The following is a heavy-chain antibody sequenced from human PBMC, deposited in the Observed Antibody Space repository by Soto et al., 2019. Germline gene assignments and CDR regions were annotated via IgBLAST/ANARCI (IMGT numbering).Heavy chain of an antibody. Sequence: EVQLGELGGAWVKLGGPLRLSFAAPGFIFNTAGLTGFRRAPGKGLDGVGRIKSKIEGGTTDYAAPVKGRFTISRDDSKDTLYLQMNSLKTEDTAVYYCTTDLPTLIPQVDYWGQGTLVTVSS. D-gene: IGHD4-4*01. CDR3: TTDLPTLIPQVDY. CDR1: GFIFNTAG. J-gene: IGHJ4*02. V-gene: IGHV3-15*07. CDR2: IKSKIEGGTT.